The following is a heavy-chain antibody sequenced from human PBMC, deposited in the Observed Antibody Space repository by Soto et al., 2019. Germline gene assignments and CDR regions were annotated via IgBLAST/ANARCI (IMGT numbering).Heavy chain of an antibody. J-gene: IGHJ6*02. CDR2: INPNSGGT. CDR1: GYTFTGYY. V-gene: IGHV1-2*04. D-gene: IGHD3-10*01. Sequence: ASVKVACKAYGYTFTGYYMHWVRQAPGQGLEWMGWINPNSGGTNYAQKFQGWVTMTRDTSISTAYMELSRLRSDDTAVYFCARDGITMVRGVKSREGYYYYGMDVWGQGTTVTVSS. CDR3: ARDGITMVRGVKSREGYYYYGMDV.